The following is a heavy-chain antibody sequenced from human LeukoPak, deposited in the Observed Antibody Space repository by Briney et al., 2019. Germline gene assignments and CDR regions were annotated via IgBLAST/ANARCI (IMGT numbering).Heavy chain of an antibody. D-gene: IGHD3-10*01. CDR3: AKEGAYPIITYDS. CDR2: IKGDGNEK. CDR1: GFTLSSYW. V-gene: IGHV3-7*01. Sequence: GGSLRLSCAASGFTLSSYWMNWVRQAPGKGLEWVANIKGDGNEKNYVDSVRGRFSISRDNAKNSLYLQMDSLRAEDTAVYYCAKEGAYPIITYDSWGQGALVTVSP. J-gene: IGHJ5*01.